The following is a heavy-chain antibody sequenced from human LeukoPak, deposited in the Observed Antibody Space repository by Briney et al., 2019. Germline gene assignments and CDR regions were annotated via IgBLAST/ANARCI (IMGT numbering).Heavy chain of an antibody. CDR3: ARMRPDSRNWGTPFDY. Sequence: GGSLRLSCAASGFTFNRHWMHWVRQAPGKGLVWVSRSNSDGSSTVYADSVKGRFTISRDNAKNTLYLQMDSLRAEDTAVYYCARMRPDSRNWGTPFDYWGQGTLVTVSS. D-gene: IGHD7-27*01. CDR2: SNSDGSST. J-gene: IGHJ4*02. CDR1: GFTFNRHW. V-gene: IGHV3-74*01.